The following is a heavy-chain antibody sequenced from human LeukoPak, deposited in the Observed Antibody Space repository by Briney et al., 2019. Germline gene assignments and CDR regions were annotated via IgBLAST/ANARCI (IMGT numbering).Heavy chain of an antibody. D-gene: IGHD6-6*01. CDR1: GFTFSDYY. CDR2: ISSSGSTI. V-gene: IGHV3-11*04. Sequence: PGGSLRLSCAASGFTFSDYYMSWIRQAPGKGLEWVSYISSSGSTIYYADSVKGRFTISRDNSKSTLFVYLQMNSLRTDDTALYYCAGGGEAARSLAYWGQGALVTVSS. J-gene: IGHJ4*02. CDR3: AGGGEAARSLAY.